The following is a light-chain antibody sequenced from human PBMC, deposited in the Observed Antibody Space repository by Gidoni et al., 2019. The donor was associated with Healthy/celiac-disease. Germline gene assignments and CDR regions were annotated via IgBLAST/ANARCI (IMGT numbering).Light chain of an antibody. CDR2: GAS. Sequence: EIVLTQFPGTLSLSPGERATLSCRASQSVSSNYLAWYQQKPGQAPRLLSYGASSRATGIPDRISGSGSGTDFTLTISRLEHEELAVYYCQQDGSSPDTFXKXTKVEIK. CDR1: QSVSSNY. CDR3: QQDGSSPDT. J-gene: IGKJ1*01. V-gene: IGKV3-20*01.